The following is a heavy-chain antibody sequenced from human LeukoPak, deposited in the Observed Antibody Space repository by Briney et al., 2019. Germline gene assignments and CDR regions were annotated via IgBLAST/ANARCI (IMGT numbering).Heavy chain of an antibody. CDR3: ARAGRGLRYFDWLTYDY. J-gene: IGHJ4*02. D-gene: IGHD3-9*01. CDR1: GGSFSGYY. Sequence: PSETLSLTCAVYGGSFSGYYWSWIRQPPGKGLVWVSRINSDMSTTTYADSVKGRFTISRDNAKNTLYLQMNSLRAEDTAVYYCARAGRGLRYFDWLTYDYWGQGTLVTVSS. V-gene: IGHV3-74*01. CDR2: INSDMSTT.